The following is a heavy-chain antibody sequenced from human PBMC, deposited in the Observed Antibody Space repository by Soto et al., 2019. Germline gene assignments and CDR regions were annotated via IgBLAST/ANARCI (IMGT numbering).Heavy chain of an antibody. CDR1: GGSISSGGYY. V-gene: IGHV4-31*03. CDR3: AREYGVVISGRYYYYGMDV. CDR2: IYYSGST. J-gene: IGHJ6*02. Sequence: SETLSLTCTVSGGSISSGGYYWSWIRQHPGKGLEWIGYIYYSGSTYYNPSLKSRVTISVDTSKNQFSLKLSSVTAADTAVYYCAREYGVVISGRYYYYGMDVWGQGTTVTVSS. D-gene: IGHD3-3*01.